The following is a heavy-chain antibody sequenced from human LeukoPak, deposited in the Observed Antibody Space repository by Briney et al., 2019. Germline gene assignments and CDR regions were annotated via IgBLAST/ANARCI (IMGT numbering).Heavy chain of an antibody. Sequence: ASVKVSCKASGYTFTGYYMHWVRQAPGQGLEWMGWINPNSGGTNYAQKFQGWVTMTRDTSISTAYMELSRLRSDDTAVYYCARGTRAPTYYDILIGYYGDWGQGTLVTVSS. J-gene: IGHJ4*02. V-gene: IGHV1-2*04. CDR1: GYTFTGYY. CDR2: INPNSGGT. D-gene: IGHD3-9*01. CDR3: ARGTRAPTYYDILIGYYGD.